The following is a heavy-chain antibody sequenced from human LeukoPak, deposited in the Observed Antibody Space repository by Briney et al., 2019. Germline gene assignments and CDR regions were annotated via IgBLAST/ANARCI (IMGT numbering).Heavy chain of an antibody. CDR1: GGSISSGGYY. CDR3: ARDSNGYNAFDI. V-gene: IGHV4-30-2*01. CDR2: IYHSGST. Sequence: SQTLSLTCTVSGGSISSGGYYWSWIRQPPGKGLEWIGYIYHSGSTYYNPSLKSRVTISVDRSKNQFSLKLSSVTAADTAVYYCARDSNGYNAFDIWGQGTMVTVSS. J-gene: IGHJ3*02. D-gene: IGHD5-18*01.